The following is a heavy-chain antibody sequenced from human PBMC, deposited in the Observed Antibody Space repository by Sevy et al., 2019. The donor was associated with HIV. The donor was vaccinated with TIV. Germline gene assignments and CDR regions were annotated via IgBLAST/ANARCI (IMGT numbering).Heavy chain of an antibody. CDR2: ISGSDDSGGDDTI. Sequence: GGSLRLSCTASGFTLSDYYMSWIRQAPGKGLQWISYISGSDDSGGDDTIYYADSVKGRFTISRDNAKNLLYLQMSSVRADDPAVYYCARDHVKDGKGGDYYYNAMDVWGRGTTVTVSS. CDR3: ARDHVKDGKGGDYYYNAMDV. J-gene: IGHJ6*02. V-gene: IGHV3-11*01. D-gene: IGHD3-16*01. CDR1: GFTLSDYY.